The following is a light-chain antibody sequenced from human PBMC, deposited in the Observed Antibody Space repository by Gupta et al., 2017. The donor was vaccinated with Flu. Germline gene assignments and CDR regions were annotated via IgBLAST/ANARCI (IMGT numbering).Light chain of an antibody. CDR2: ENN. J-gene: IGLJ3*02. Sequence: SSSNIENNYVSWYQQLPGTAPKLLIYENNKRASGIPDRFSGSKSDTSATLGITGLQTGDEADYYCGTWDSSLRAWVFGGGTKLTVL. CDR1: SSNIENNY. V-gene: IGLV1-51*02. CDR3: GTWDSSLRAWV.